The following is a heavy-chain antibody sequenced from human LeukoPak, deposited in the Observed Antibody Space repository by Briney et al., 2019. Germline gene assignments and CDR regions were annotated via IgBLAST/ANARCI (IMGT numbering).Heavy chain of an antibody. Sequence: SETLSLTCAVYGGSFSGYYWGWIRQPPGKGLEWIGEINHSGGTNYNPSLKSRVTISVDTSKNQFSLKLSSVTAADTAVYYCARGGILTDYWGQGTLVTVSS. CDR3: ARGGILTDY. D-gene: IGHD5-18*01. V-gene: IGHV4-34*01. CDR2: INHSGGT. CDR1: GGSFSGYY. J-gene: IGHJ4*02.